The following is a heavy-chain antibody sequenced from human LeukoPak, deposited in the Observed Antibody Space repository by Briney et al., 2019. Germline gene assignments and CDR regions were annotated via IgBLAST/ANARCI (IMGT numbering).Heavy chain of an antibody. D-gene: IGHD6-6*01. CDR3: AKGSREQLGWNYYYYMDV. CDR1: GFTFSSYG. CDR2: IWYGGSNK. V-gene: IGHV3-30*02. Sequence: GGSPRLSCAASGFTFSSYGMHWVRQAPGKGLEWVAVIWYGGSNKYYADSVKGRFTISRDNSKNTLYLQMNSLRAEDTAVYYCAKGSREQLGWNYYYYMDVWGKGTTVTVSS. J-gene: IGHJ6*03.